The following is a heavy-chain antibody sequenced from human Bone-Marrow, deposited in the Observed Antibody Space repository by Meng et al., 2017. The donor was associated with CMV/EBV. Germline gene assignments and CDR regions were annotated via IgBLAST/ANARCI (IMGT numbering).Heavy chain of an antibody. CDR2: ISSSSSYI. Sequence: GESLKISCAASGFTFSSYSMNWVRQAPGKGLEWVSSISSSSSYIYYADSVKGRFTISRDNAKNSLYLQMNSLRAEDTAVYYCARDTLIRGVDYWGQGTLVTVSS. D-gene: IGHD1-26*01. CDR1: GFTFSSYS. CDR3: ARDTLIRGVDY. V-gene: IGHV3-21*01. J-gene: IGHJ4*02.